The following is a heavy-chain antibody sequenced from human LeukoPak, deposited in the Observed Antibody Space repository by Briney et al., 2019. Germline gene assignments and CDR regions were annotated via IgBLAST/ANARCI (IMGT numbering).Heavy chain of an antibody. CDR2: IYYSGST. J-gene: IGHJ3*02. V-gene: IGHV4-39*07. CDR1: GGSISSSSFC. CDR3: ARDGVGNDDFDI. Sequence: SETLSLTCTVSGGSISSSSFCWGWIRQPPGKGLEWIGSIYYSGSTYYNPSLKSRVTISVDTSKNQFSLKLNSVTAADTAVYYCARDGVGNDDFDIWGQGTMVTVSS. D-gene: IGHD1-1*01.